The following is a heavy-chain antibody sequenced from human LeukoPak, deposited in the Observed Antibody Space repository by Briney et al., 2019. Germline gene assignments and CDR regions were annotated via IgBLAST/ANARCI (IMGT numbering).Heavy chain of an antibody. CDR2: ISGNGGST. CDR3: AKDRQPSHSSGWYPLDY. J-gene: IGHJ4*02. Sequence: GGSLRLSCAASGFTFSSYAMSWVRQAPGKGPEWVSAISGNGGSTYYADSVKGRFTISRDNSKNTLWLQMNSLRAEDTAVYYCAKDRQPSHSSGWYPLDYWGQGTLVTVSS. CDR1: GFTFSSYA. D-gene: IGHD6-19*01. V-gene: IGHV3-23*01.